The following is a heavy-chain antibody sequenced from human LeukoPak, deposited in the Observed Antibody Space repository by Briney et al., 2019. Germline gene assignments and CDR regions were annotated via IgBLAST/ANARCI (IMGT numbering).Heavy chain of an antibody. CDR1: GGTFSSYA. D-gene: IGHD4-23*01. CDR3: ARDQGYGGNSRWFAP. Sequence: SVKVSCKASGGTFSSYAISWVRQAPGQGLEWMGGIIPIFGTANYAQKFQGRVTITADESTSTAYMELSSLRSEDTGVYYCARDQGYGGNSRWFAPWGQGTLVTVSS. CDR2: IIPIFGTA. J-gene: IGHJ5*02. V-gene: IGHV1-69*01.